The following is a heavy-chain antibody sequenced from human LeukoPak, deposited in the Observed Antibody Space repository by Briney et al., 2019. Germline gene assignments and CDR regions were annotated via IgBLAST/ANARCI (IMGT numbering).Heavy chain of an antibody. CDR1: GFTFSSYW. V-gene: IGHV3-7*01. CDR3: AREYDFWSGLSPPDY. CDR2: IKQDGSEK. Sequence: GGSLRLSCAASGFTFSSYWMSWVRQAPGKGLEWVANIKQDGSEKYYVDSVKGRFTISRDNAKNSLYLQMNSLRAEDTAVYYCAREYDFWSGLSPPDYWGQGTLVTVSS. J-gene: IGHJ4*02. D-gene: IGHD3-3*01.